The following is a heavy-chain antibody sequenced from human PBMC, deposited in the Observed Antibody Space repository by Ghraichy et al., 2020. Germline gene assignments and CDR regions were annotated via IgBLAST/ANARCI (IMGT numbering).Heavy chain of an antibody. D-gene: IGHD6-13*01. V-gene: IGHV3-33*08. Sequence: GGSLRLSCGATRLAYSTYGLQSVSRASCTGLDWEVVIWYDGSNKYYADSVKGRFTISRDNSKNTLYLQMNSLRAEDTAVYYCARGTYSSSWYDLRCVYWGQGTPTTASS. J-gene: IGHJ4*02. CDR3: ARGTYSSSWYDLRCVY. CDR1: RLAYSTYG. CDR2: IWYDGSNK.